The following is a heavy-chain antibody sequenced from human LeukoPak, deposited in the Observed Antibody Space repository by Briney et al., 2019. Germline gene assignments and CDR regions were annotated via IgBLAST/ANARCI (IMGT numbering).Heavy chain of an antibody. D-gene: IGHD3-22*01. CDR3: ARETRWYYDSSGYGGLY. CDR1: GYTFTGYY. V-gene: IGHV1-2*06. J-gene: IGHJ4*02. CDR2: INPNSGGT. Sequence: GASVKVSCKASGYTFTGYYMHWVRQAPGQGLEWMGRINPNSGGTNYAQKFQGRVTMTRDTSISTAYMELSRLRSDDTAVYYCARETRWYYDSSGYGGLYWGQGTLVTVSS.